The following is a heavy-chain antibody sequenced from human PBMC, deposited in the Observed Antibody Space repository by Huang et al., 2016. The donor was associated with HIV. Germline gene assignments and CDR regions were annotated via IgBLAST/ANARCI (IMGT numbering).Heavy chain of an antibody. Sequence: LVESGGGVVQPGGSRRLSCAGATATFNAYWMSWVRQCPGQGLEWVANIKQDGSEKYYMDSVEGRFNISRDNVKKLLFLEMNNLRVADTAVYYCATKASAMDIWGQGTTVSVSS. CDR3: ATKASAMDI. V-gene: IGHV3-7*01. CDR1: TATFNAYW. D-gene: IGHD1-7*01. J-gene: IGHJ6*02. CDR2: IKQDGSEK.